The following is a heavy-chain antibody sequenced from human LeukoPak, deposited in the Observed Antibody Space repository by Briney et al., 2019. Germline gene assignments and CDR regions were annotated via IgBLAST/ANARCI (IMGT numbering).Heavy chain of an antibody. Sequence: SETLSLTCTVSGGSIISYYWSWIRQTPGKGLEWIGYIYSSGITDYNPSLKSRVTISLDTSKNQFSLKLTSVTAADTAVYYCARHGFRSFTQPFDYWGQGTLVTVSS. J-gene: IGHJ4*02. D-gene: IGHD2-21*01. CDR3: ARHGFRSFTQPFDY. V-gene: IGHV4-59*08. CDR2: IYSSGIT. CDR1: GGSIISYY.